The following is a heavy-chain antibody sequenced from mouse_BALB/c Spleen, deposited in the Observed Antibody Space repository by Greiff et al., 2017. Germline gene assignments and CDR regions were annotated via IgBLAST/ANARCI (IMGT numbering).Heavy chain of an antibody. J-gene: IGHJ4*01. CDR3: ARSNKGSSYYGMDY. CDR2: ISCGSSTI. D-gene: IGHD1-1*01. CDR1: GFTFSSFG. V-gene: IGHV5-17*02. Sequence: EGKLMESGGGLVQPGGSRKLSCAASGFTFSSFGMHWVRQAPEKGLEWVAYISCGSSTIDYADTVKGRFTISRDNTKNTLCMQMTSLRSEDTAKYYGARSNKGSSYYGMDYWGQGTSVTVSS.